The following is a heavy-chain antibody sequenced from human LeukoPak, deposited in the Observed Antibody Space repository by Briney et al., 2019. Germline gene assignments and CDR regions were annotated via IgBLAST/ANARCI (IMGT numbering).Heavy chain of an antibody. J-gene: IGHJ5*02. CDR1: GFTFSSYA. D-gene: IGHD6-19*01. V-gene: IGHV3-23*01. Sequence: AGGSLRLSCAASGFTFSSYAMSWVRQAPGRGLEWVSAISGSGGSTYYADSVKGRFTISRDNSKNTLYLQMNSLRAEDTAVYYCAKPGYSSGWRNNWFDPWGQGTLVTVSS. CDR2: ISGSGGST. CDR3: AKPGYSSGWRNNWFDP.